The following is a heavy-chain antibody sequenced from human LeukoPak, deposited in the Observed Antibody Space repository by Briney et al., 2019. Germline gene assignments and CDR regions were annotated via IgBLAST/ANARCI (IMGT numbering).Heavy chain of an antibody. J-gene: IGHJ4*02. D-gene: IGHD6-19*01. CDR3: ARDRYVYSSSSYFDY. CDR2: IYTSGIT. CDR1: GGSISSYY. V-gene: IGHV4-4*07. Sequence: PTETLSLTCTVSGGSISSYYWSWIRQPAGKGLEWIGRIYTSGITNYNPSLKSRVTMSVDTSKNQFSLKLSSVTAADTAVYYCARDRYVYSSSSYFDYWGQGTLVTVSS.